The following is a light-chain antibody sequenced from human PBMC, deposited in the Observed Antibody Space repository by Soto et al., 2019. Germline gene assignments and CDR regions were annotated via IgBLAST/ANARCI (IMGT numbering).Light chain of an antibody. CDR2: EVS. J-gene: IGLJ1*01. Sequence: QSALTQPPSASGSPGQSVXXXXXXXXXXVXGYNYVSWYQQHPGKAPKLMIYEVSKRPSGVPDRFSGSKSGNTASLTVSGLQAEDEADYYCXSYAGSNNYVFGTGTKLTVL. V-gene: IGLV2-8*01. CDR3: XSYAGSNNYV. CDR1: XXXVXGYNY.